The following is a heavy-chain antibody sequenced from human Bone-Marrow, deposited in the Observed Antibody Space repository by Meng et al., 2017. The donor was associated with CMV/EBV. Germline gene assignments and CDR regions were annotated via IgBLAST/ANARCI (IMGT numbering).Heavy chain of an antibody. J-gene: IGHJ4*02. CDR3: ARGYAFITMVRGVIPYFGY. CDR1: EYTFIGYY. D-gene: IGHD3-10*01. Sequence: ASVKVSCKASEYTFIGYYIHWVRQAPGQGLEWMGWINPNSGGTNYAQKLQGRVTMTRDTSISTAYMELSRLRSDDTAVYYCARGYAFITMVRGVIPYFGYWGQGTLVTVSS. CDR2: INPNSGGT. V-gene: IGHV1-2*02.